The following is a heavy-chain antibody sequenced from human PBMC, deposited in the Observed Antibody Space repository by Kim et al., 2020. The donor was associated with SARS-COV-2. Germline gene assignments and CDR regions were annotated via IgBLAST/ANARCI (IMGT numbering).Heavy chain of an antibody. J-gene: IGHJ4*02. CDR1: GFRISDYW. V-gene: IGHV3-74*01. D-gene: IGHD1-26*01. CDR3: AREGKEGATDY. Sequence: GGSLRLSCTASGFRISDYWMHWVLQAPGEGLVWVSHIGSEGNNPGYADSVRGRFTISRDNAKNTLYLQMNSLRAEDTGVFYCAREGKEGATDYWGQGTL. CDR2: IGSEGNNP.